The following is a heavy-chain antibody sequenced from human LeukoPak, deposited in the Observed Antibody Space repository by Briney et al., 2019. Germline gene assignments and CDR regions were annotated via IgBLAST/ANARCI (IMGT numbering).Heavy chain of an antibody. CDR1: GGSISGYY. CDR2: IHYSGST. Sequence: SETLSLTCTVSGGSISGYYWSWIRHPPGKGLEWIGYIHYSGSTNYNPSLQSRLTIFLDTSKNQFALKLNSVTAADTAVYYCVRDFIAAASGAFDIWGQGTTVTVSS. CDR3: VRDFIAAASGAFDI. V-gene: IGHV4-59*01. J-gene: IGHJ3*02. D-gene: IGHD6-13*01.